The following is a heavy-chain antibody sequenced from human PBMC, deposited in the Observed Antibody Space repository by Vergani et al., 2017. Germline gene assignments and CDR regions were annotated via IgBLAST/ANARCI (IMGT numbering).Heavy chain of an antibody. V-gene: IGHV1-46*01. Sequence: QVQVVQSGAEVKKSGASVKVSCKTSGYTFSNYYMHWVRQAPGQGLEWMGIINPSGGHTNYAQKFQGRCTMTRDTSTSTVYMELSSLRSEDTAIYYCARTTTVTTFLSPAFDYWGQGTLFTVSS. CDR3: ARTTTVTTFLSPAFDY. CDR1: GYTFSNYY. D-gene: IGHD4-17*01. CDR2: INPSGGHT. J-gene: IGHJ4*02.